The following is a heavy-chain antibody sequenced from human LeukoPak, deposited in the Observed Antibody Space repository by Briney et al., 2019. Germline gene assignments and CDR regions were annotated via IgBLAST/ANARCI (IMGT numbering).Heavy chain of an antibody. J-gene: IGHJ3*02. D-gene: IGHD1-26*01. V-gene: IGHV1-69*01. CDR1: GGTFSSYA. CDR2: IIPIFGTA. Sequence: SVKVSCKASGGTFSSYAISWVRQAPGQGLEWMGGIIPIFGTANYAQKLQGRVTITADESTSTAYMELSSLRSEDTAVYYCARGAGGIDAFDIWGQGTMVTVSS. CDR3: ARGAGGIDAFDI.